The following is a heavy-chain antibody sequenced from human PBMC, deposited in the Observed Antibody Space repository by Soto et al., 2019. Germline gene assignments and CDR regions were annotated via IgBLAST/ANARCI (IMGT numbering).Heavy chain of an antibody. D-gene: IGHD3-9*01. CDR1: GYTFTSYY. V-gene: IGHV1-46*03. CDR3: ARGENYDILTGYYMGDAFDI. J-gene: IGHJ3*02. CDR2: INPSGGST. Sequence: ASVKVSCKASGYTFTSYYMHWVRQAPGQGLEWMGIINPSGGSTSYAQKFQGRVTMTRDTSTSTVYMELSSLRSEDTAVYYCARGENYDILTGYYMGDAFDIWGQGTMVTVSS.